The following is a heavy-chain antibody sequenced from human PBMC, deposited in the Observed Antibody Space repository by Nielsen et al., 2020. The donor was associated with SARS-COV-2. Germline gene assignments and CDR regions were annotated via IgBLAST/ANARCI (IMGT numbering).Heavy chain of an antibody. J-gene: IGHJ4*02. Sequence: SETLSLTCTVSGGSISSADYYWSWIRQPPGKGPEWIGHIYNSGIIYYNPSLQSRVTISKDTSKRRVSLKLRSVTAADTAVYYCARGRYELLTGSRAFDYWGQGTQVTVSS. CDR2: IYNSGII. V-gene: IGHV4-30-4*01. D-gene: IGHD3-9*01. CDR1: GGSISSADYY. CDR3: ARGRYELLTGSRAFDY.